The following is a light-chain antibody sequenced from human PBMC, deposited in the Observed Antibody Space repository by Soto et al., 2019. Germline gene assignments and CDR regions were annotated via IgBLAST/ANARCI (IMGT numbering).Light chain of an antibody. J-gene: IGKJ1*01. CDR2: GAS. V-gene: IGKV3-20*01. Sequence: EIVLTQSPGTLSLSPGERATLSCRASQSVSSSYLAWYQQKPGQAPRLLIYGASSRATGIPDRFSGSGSGTNFTLTISRREPEVFAVYYCQQYGTSPTFAQGTKVEIK. CDR3: QQYGTSPT. CDR1: QSVSSSY.